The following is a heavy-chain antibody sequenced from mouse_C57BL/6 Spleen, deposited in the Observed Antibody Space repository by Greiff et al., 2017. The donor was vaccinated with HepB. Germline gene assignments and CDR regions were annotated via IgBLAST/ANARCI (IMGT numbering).Heavy chain of an antibody. V-gene: IGHV1-22*01. CDR2: INPNNGGT. Sequence: VQLKQSGPELVKPGASVKMSCKASGYTFTDYNIHWVKQSHGKSLEWIGYINPNNGGTSYNQKFKGKATLTVNKSSSTAYMELRSLTSEDSAVYYCANYGSSYGRYFDVWGTGTTVTVSS. CDR1: GYTFTDYN. CDR3: ANYGSSYGRYFDV. J-gene: IGHJ1*03. D-gene: IGHD1-1*01.